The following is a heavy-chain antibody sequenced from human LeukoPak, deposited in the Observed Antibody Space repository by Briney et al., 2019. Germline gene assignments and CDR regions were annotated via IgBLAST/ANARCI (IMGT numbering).Heavy chain of an antibody. V-gene: IGHV3-7*01. Sequence: PGGSLRLSCVASGFTFSSYWMSWVRQAPGKGLEWVANIKLDGSEKHYVDSVKGRFTISRDNAKKSLYLQMNSLRAEDTTMYYCARDSSGPHYGMDVWGQGTTVTVSS. CDR2: IKLDGSEK. D-gene: IGHD6-19*01. J-gene: IGHJ6*02. CDR1: GFTFSSYW. CDR3: ARDSSGPHYGMDV.